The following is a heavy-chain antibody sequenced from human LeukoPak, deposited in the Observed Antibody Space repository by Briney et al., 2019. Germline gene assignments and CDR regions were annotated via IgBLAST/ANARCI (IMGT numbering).Heavy chain of an antibody. D-gene: IGHD1-26*01. Sequence: PGGSLRLSCAASGFTFSSDAMSWVRQAPGKGLEWVSAISGSGGSTYYADSVKGRFTISRDNTKNTLYLQMNSVRAEDTALYYCATTNRYSGSYRDFDYWGQGTLVTVSS. CDR3: ATTNRYSGSYRDFDY. J-gene: IGHJ4*02. CDR1: GFTFSSDA. CDR2: ISGSGGST. V-gene: IGHV3-23*01.